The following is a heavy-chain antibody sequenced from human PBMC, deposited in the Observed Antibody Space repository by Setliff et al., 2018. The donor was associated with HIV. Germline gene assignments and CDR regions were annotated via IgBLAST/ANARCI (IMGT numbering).Heavy chain of an antibody. Sequence: SETLSLTCTVYGGSFSGYYWTWIRQPPGKGLEFIGEMNHREVIKYLSSLKSRVTMAVDTSKKQFSLKLKSVTAADTAVYYCFLFYDDRSGFYWDWGQGTPVTVSS. J-gene: IGHJ4*02. V-gene: IGHV4-34*01. D-gene: IGHD3-22*01. CDR3: FLFYDDRSGFYWD. CDR1: GGSFSGYY. CDR2: MNHREVI.